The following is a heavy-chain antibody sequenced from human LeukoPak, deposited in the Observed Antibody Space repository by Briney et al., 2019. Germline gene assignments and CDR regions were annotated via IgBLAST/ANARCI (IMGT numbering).Heavy chain of an antibody. CDR3: ARGVYGSWSPSQFDP. CDR1: GGSISSYY. Sequence: SETLSLTCSVSGGSISSYYWSWIRQPAGKGLEWIGRIYTSGNTNYNPSLRGRLTMSVDTSKNQFSLNLTSVTAADTAVYYCARGVYGSWSPSQFDPWGQGTLVTVSS. V-gene: IGHV4-4*07. D-gene: IGHD3-10*01. J-gene: IGHJ5*02. CDR2: IYTSGNT.